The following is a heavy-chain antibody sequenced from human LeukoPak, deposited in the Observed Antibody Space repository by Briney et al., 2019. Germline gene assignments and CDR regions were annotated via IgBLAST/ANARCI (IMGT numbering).Heavy chain of an antibody. V-gene: IGHV3-48*03. Sequence: GGSLRLSCAASGFTFSSYEMNWVRQAPGKGLEWVSYISSSGTTIYYADSVKGRFTISRDNAKSSLYLQMNSLRAEDTAVYYCARLGVYGGYNAVDYWGQGALVTVSS. CDR3: ARLGVYGGYNAVDY. D-gene: IGHD5-12*01. CDR1: GFTFSSYE. J-gene: IGHJ4*02. CDR2: ISSSGTTI.